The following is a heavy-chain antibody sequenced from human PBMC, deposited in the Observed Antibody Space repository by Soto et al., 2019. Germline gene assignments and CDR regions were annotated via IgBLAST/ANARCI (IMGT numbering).Heavy chain of an antibody. Sequence: QVQLVQSGAEVKKPGSSVKVSCKASGGTFSSYTISWVRQAPGQGLEWMGRIIPILGIANYAQKFQGRVTITADKSTSTAYMELSSLRSEDTAVYYCARDHPTRGDYFDYWGQGTLVTVSS. J-gene: IGHJ4*02. CDR1: GGTFSSYT. CDR2: IIPILGIA. D-gene: IGHD3-10*01. V-gene: IGHV1-69*08. CDR3: ARDHPTRGDYFDY.